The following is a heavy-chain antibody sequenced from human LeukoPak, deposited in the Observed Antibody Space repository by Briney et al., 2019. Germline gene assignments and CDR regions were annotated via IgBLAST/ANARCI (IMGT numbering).Heavy chain of an antibody. CDR1: GFTFSDYY. V-gene: IGHV3-11*04. Sequence: PGGSLRLSCAASGFTFSDYYMSWLRQAPGKGLEWVSYISSSGSTIYYADSVKGRFTISRDNAKSSLYLQMNSLRAEDTAVYYCAKDPDSGIVVVPAAIFWGQGTLVTVSS. D-gene: IGHD2-2*01. CDR3: AKDPDSGIVVVPAAIF. J-gene: IGHJ4*02. CDR2: ISSSGSTI.